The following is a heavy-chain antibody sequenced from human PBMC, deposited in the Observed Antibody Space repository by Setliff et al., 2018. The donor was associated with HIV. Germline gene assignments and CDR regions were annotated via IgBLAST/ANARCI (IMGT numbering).Heavy chain of an antibody. CDR1: GGPFTSSS. CDR3: VRGVQSPPHYSYYYMDV. CDR2: IIPILVVP. D-gene: IGHD3-3*01. V-gene: IGHV1-69*02. J-gene: IGHJ6*03. Sequence: ASVKVSCKASGGPFTSSSIGWVRQAPGQGLEWMGRIIPILVVPRDAQKFQGRVTITADKSTSTAYMELTSLRFDDTAMYYCVRGVQSPPHYSYYYMDVWGEGTMVTVSS.